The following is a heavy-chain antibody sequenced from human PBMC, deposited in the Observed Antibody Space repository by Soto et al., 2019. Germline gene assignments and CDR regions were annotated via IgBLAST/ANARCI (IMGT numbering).Heavy chain of an antibody. Sequence: PSETLSLTCTVSGGSISSYYWSWIRQPPGKGLEWIGYIYYSGSTSYNPSLKSRVTISVDTSKNQFSLNLSSVTAAGTAVYYCARDRGYTGHDYYFDYWGQGTLVTVSS. CDR1: GGSISSYY. V-gene: IGHV4-59*01. J-gene: IGHJ4*02. D-gene: IGHD5-12*01. CDR2: IYYSGST. CDR3: ARDRGYTGHDYYFDY.